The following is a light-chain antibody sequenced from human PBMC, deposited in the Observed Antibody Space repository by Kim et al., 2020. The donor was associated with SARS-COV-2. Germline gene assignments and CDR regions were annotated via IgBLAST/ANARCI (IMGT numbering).Light chain of an antibody. CDR3: QKCNSAPFT. CDR2: EVS. V-gene: IGKV1-27*01. CDR1: QGISNY. Sequence: DIQMTQSPSSLSSSVGDRVTITCRASQGISNYLAWYQQKPGKVPKLLIYEVSTLQSGVPSRFSGSGSGTDFTLTISSLQPEDVATYYCQKCNSAPFTFGPGTKVDIK. J-gene: IGKJ3*01.